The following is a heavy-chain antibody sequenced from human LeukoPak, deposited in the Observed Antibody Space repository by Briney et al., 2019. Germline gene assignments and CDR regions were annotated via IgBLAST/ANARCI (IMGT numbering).Heavy chain of an antibody. CDR2: IKQDGSEK. V-gene: IGHV3-7*03. Sequence: GGSLRLSCAASGFTFSSYYMTWVRQAPGKGLEWVANIKQDGSEKYYVDSVKGRFIISRDNAKNSLFLQMNSLRAEDTAVYYCARDPGRIAAAPKAYYFDYWGQGTLVTVSS. CDR1: GFTFSSYY. D-gene: IGHD6-13*01. J-gene: IGHJ4*02. CDR3: ARDPGRIAAAPKAYYFDY.